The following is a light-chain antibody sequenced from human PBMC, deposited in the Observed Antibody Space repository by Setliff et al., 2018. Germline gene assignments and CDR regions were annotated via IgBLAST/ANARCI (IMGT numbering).Light chain of an antibody. CDR3: NSYTSRTSLHV. V-gene: IGLV2-14*01. CDR2: EVS. Sequence: QSALTQPASVSGSPGQSITISCTGTSSDAGVYNDVSWYQQHPGKAPKLVIYEVSNRPSWVSNRFSGSKSGNTASLTISGLQAEDEADYYCNSYTSRTSLHVFGTGTRAPS. CDR1: SSDAGVYND. J-gene: IGLJ1*01.